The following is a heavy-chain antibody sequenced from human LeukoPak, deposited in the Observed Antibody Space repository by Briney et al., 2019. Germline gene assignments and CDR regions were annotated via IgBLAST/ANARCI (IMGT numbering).Heavy chain of an antibody. Sequence: GRSLRLSCAASGFTFSSYGMSWARHAPGKGLEWVAAISGSGGSTYYADSVKGRYTISRDNSKNTLYLQMNSLRAEDTAVYYCAKEGSAATDLLDLDYWGQGTLVTVSS. CDR2: ISGSGGST. D-gene: IGHD6-25*01. V-gene: IGHV3-23*01. CDR3: AKEGSAATDLLDLDY. CDR1: GFTFSSYG. J-gene: IGHJ4*02.